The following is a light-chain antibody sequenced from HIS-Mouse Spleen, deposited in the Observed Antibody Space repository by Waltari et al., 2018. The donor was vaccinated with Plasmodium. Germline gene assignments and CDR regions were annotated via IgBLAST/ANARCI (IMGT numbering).Light chain of an antibody. CDR3: SSYTSSSTVV. J-gene: IGLJ2*01. CDR1: SSDVGGYNY. V-gene: IGLV2-14*01. CDR2: EVS. Sequence: QSALPQPASVSGSPGQSITLSCPGTSSDVGGYNYVSWYQQHPGKAPKLMIYEVSNRPSGVSNRFSGSKSGNTASLTISGLQAEDEADYYCSSYTSSSTVVFGGGTKLTVL.